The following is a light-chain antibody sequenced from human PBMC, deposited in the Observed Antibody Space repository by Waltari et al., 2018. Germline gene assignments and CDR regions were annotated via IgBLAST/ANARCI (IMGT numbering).Light chain of an antibody. CDR2: KAS. CDR3: QQYNSYHT. CDR1: QSISSW. J-gene: IGKJ2*01. Sequence: DIQMTQSPSTLSASVGDRVTITCRASQSISSWLAWYQQKPGKAPKLRIYKASSLESGVPSRFSGSGSGTEFTLTISSLQPDDFATYYCQQYNSYHTFGQGTKLEIK. V-gene: IGKV1-5*03.